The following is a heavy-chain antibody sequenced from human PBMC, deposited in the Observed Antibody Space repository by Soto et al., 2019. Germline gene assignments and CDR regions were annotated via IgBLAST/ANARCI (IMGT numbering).Heavy chain of an antibody. V-gene: IGHV3-11*01. CDR3: AREGDWESPARTFDY. CDR2: ISSRSGTI. D-gene: IGHD3-9*01. Sequence: GGSLRLSCAASGFSFSDYYMTWIRQAPGQGLEWVSYISSRSGTIFYADSVKGRFTLSRDNSKNSMYLQMNSLRAEDTAVYYCAREGDWESPARTFDYWGQGTLVTVSS. J-gene: IGHJ4*02. CDR1: GFSFSDYY.